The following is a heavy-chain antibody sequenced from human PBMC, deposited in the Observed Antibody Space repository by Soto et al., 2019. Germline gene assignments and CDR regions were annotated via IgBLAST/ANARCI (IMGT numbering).Heavy chain of an antibody. D-gene: IGHD1-26*01. J-gene: IGHJ4*02. CDR1: GFTFSSYS. V-gene: IGHV3-21*01. CDR2: ISSSSSYI. CDR3: ASVRDSSMYSGSYYALTFDY. Sequence: GGSLRLSCAASGFTFSSYSMNWVRQAPGKGLEWVSSISSSSSYIYYADSVKGRFTISRDNAKNSLYLQMNSLRAEDTAVYYCASVRDSSMYSGSYYALTFDYWGQGTLVSVSS.